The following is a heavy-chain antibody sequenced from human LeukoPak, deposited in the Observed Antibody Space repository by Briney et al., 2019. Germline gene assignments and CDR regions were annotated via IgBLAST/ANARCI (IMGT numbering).Heavy chain of an antibody. D-gene: IGHD3-22*01. CDR2: IYSGGGT. CDR3: ARELTTFYYDISGYYGHAFDI. Sequence: GGSLRLSCAASEFTVSSNYMSWVRQAPEKGLEWVSVIYSGGGTYYADSVKGRFTISRDNSKNTLFLQMNSLRAEDTAVYYCARELTTFYYDISGYYGHAFDIWGQGTMVTVSS. CDR1: EFTVSSNY. J-gene: IGHJ3*02. V-gene: IGHV3-66*01.